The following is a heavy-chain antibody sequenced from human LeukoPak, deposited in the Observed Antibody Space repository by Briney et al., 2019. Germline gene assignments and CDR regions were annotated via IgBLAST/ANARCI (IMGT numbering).Heavy chain of an antibody. J-gene: IGHJ4*02. CDR2: INHSGST. CDR3: ARGRRKIDY. CDR1: GGSFSGYY. Sequence: SGTLSLTCAVYGGSFSGYYWSWIRQPPGKGLEWIGEINHSGSTNYNPSLKSRVTISVDTSKNQFSLKLSSVTAADTAVYYCARGRRKIDYWGQGTLVTVSS. V-gene: IGHV4-34*01.